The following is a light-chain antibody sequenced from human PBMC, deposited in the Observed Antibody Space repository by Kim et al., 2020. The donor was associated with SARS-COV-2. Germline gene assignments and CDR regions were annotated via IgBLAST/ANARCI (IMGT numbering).Light chain of an antibody. Sequence: PRSAVTLTGGSSTGTGTSGHYPYWFQHRPDQTPRTLIYDTNYKYSWTHARFAGSLLGGKAALVLSGAQPDDEADYYCLHASSGVRVFGGGTQLTVL. CDR2: DTN. V-gene: IGLV7-46*01. CDR3: LHASSGVRV. J-gene: IGLJ3*02. CDR1: TGTGTSGHY.